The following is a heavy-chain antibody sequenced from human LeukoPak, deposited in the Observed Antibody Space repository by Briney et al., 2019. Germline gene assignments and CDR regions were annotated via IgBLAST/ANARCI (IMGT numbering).Heavy chain of an antibody. D-gene: IGHD3-10*01. Sequence: SETLSFTCTVSGGSISSSSYYWGWIRQPPGKGLEWIGSIYYSGSTYYNPSLKSRVTISVDTSKNQFSLKLSSVTAADTAVYYCARDYYGSGGTIFDWGQGIPVTVSS. CDR3: ARDYYGSGGTIFD. V-gene: IGHV4-39*07. CDR1: GGSISSSSYY. CDR2: IYYSGST. J-gene: IGHJ4*02.